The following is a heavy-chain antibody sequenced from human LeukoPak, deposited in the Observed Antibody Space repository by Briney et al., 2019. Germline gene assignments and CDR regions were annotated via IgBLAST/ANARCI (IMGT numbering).Heavy chain of an antibody. Sequence: PSETLSLTCTVSGGSISSGGYYWSWIRQHPGKGLEWIGYIYYSGSTNYNPSLKSRVTISVDTSKNQFSLKLSSVTAADTAVYYCARGGGALGGGHDYWGQGTLVTVSS. V-gene: IGHV4-31*03. D-gene: IGHD4-23*01. CDR2: IYYSGST. CDR3: ARGGGALGGGHDY. CDR1: GGSISSGGYY. J-gene: IGHJ4*02.